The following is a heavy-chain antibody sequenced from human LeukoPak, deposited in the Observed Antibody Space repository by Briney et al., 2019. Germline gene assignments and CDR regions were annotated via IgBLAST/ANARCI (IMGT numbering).Heavy chain of an antibody. D-gene: IGHD3-10*01. CDR3: AKGGDYYGSGSYVDY. J-gene: IGHJ4*02. CDR2: ISGSGGST. Sequence: GGSLRLSCAASGFTFSSYAMSWVRQAPGKGLEWVSAISGSGGSTYYADSVKGRFTISRDNSKNTPYLQMNSLRAEDTAVYYCAKGGDYYGSGSYVDYWGQGTLVTVSS. V-gene: IGHV3-23*01. CDR1: GFTFSSYA.